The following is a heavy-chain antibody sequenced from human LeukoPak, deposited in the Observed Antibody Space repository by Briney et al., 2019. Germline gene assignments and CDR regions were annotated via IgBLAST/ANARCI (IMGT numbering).Heavy chain of an antibody. Sequence: ESGPTLVKPTQTLMLTCTFSGFSLSTSGVGVGWIRQPPGKALEWLALIYWNDERRYSPSLRSRLTITKDTSKNQVVLTMTNMDPLDTATYYCTHDTVTTAFDYWGQGTLVTVSS. CDR1: GFSLSTSGVG. D-gene: IGHD4-17*01. J-gene: IGHJ4*02. V-gene: IGHV2-5*01. CDR2: IYWNDER. CDR3: THDTVTTAFDY.